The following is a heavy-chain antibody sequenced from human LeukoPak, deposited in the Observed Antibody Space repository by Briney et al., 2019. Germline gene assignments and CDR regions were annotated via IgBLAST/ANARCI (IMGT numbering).Heavy chain of an antibody. Sequence: GGSLRLSCAASGFTVSSNYMSWVRQAPGKGLEWVSVIYSGGTTYFADSVRGRFTISRDNSKNTLYLQMNSLRAEDTAVYYCARLGQQRIDYWGQGTLVTVSS. V-gene: IGHV3-53*05. CDR3: ARLGQQRIDY. CDR2: IYSGGTT. CDR1: GFTVSSNY. J-gene: IGHJ4*02. D-gene: IGHD6-13*01.